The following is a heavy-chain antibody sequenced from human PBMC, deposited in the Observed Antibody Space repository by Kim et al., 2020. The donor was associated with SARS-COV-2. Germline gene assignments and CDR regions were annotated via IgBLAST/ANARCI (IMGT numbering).Heavy chain of an antibody. CDR1: GGTFSSYA. J-gene: IGHJ6*02. CDR2: IIPIFGTA. CDR3: ARSIAAPDCMDV. V-gene: IGHV1-69*13. D-gene: IGHD6-6*01. Sequence: SVKVSCKASGGTFSSYAISWVRQAPGQGLEWMGGIIPIFGTANYAQKFQGRVTITADESTSTAYMELSSLRSEDTAVYYCARSIAAPDCMDVWGQGTTVTVSS.